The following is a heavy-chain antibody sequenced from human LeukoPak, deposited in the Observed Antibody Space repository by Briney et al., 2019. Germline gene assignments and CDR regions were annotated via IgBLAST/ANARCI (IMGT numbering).Heavy chain of an antibody. V-gene: IGHV3-23*01. D-gene: IGHD2-8*02. J-gene: IGHJ5*02. CDR2: ISGSGGTT. CDR1: GFSFSLYA. Sequence: GGSLRLSCKASGFSFSLYAMSWVRQAPGKGLEWVSTISGSGGTTYYADSVKGRFTISRHNSKSTLSLQMNSLRAEDTAIYYCATYRQVLLPFEAWGQGTLVTVSS. CDR3: ATYRQVLLPFEA.